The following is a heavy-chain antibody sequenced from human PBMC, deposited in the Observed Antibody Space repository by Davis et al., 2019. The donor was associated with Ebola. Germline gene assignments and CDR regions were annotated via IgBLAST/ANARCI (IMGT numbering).Heavy chain of an antibody. CDR2: IYPGDSDT. CDR3: ARQIGYCSGGSCYPPLFDL. CDR1: GYSFTSYW. D-gene: IGHD2-15*01. Sequence: PGGSLRLSCKGSGYSFTSYWIGWVRQMPGKGLEWMGIIYPGDSDTRYSPSFQGQVTISADKSISTAYLQWSSLKASDTAMYYCARQIGYCSGGSCYPPLFDLWGRGTLVTVSS. V-gene: IGHV5-51*01. J-gene: IGHJ2*01.